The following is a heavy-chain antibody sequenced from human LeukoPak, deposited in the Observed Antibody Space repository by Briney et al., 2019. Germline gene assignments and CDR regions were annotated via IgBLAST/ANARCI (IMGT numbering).Heavy chain of an antibody. CDR2: ISAYNGNT. J-gene: IGHJ4*02. D-gene: IGHD3-10*01. Sequence: GASVKVSCKASGYTFTNYGISWVRQAPGQGLEWMGWISAYNGNTNYAQKLQGRVTMTTDTSTSTAYMELRSLRSDDTAVYYCARVGYYYGSGSYQELGYWGQGTLVTVSS. CDR3: ARVGYYYGSGSYQELGY. CDR1: GYTFTNYG. V-gene: IGHV1-18*01.